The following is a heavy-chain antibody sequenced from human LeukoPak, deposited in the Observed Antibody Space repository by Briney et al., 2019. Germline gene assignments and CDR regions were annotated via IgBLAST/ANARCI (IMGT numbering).Heavy chain of an antibody. CDR1: GGSISSSSYY. V-gene: IGHV4-39*01. CDR2: IYYIGST. CDR3: ARGVRLGELSLYDY. Sequence: SETLSLTCTVSGGSISSSSYYWGWIRQPPGKGLEWIGSIYYIGSTYYNPSIKGRVTISVDTSKNQFSLKLSSVTAADTAVYYCARGVRLGELSLYDYWGQGTLVTVSS. D-gene: IGHD3-16*02. J-gene: IGHJ4*02.